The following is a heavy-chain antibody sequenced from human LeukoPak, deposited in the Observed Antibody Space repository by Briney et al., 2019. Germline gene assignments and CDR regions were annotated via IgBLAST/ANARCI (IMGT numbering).Heavy chain of an antibody. Sequence: SETLSLICAVSGGSISSSSWWSWVRQPPGKGLEWIGEIYHSGSTNYNPSLKSRVTISVDKSKNQFSLKLSSVTAADTAVYYCARVSSGATTVDYWGQGTLVTVSS. CDR3: ARVSSGATTVDY. V-gene: IGHV4-4*02. D-gene: IGHD1-26*01. J-gene: IGHJ4*02. CDR1: GGSISSSSW. CDR2: IYHSGST.